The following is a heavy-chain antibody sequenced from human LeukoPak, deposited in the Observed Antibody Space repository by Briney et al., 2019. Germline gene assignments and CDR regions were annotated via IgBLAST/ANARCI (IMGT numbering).Heavy chain of an antibody. CDR1: VGSISSYY. J-gene: IGHJ6*03. CDR3: ARDGYDEQNDYYYYYMDV. Sequence: PSETMSLTCTVSVGSISSYYCSWIRQPAGKGLEWIGRIYTSGSTNYNPSLKSRVKMSVDTSKDQFSLKLSSVTAADTAVYYCARDGYDEQNDYYYYYMDVWGKGTTVTVCS. D-gene: IGHD5-18*01. CDR2: IYTSGST. V-gene: IGHV4-4*07.